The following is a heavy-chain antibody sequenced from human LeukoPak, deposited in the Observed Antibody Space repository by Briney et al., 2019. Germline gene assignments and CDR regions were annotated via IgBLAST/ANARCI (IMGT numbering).Heavy chain of an antibody. D-gene: IGHD3-9*01. Sequence: SETLSLTCAVYGGSFSGYYWSWIRQPPGKGLEWIGEINHSGSTNYNPSLKSRVTISVDTSKNQFSLKLSSVTAADTAVYYCAGRYYDILTGYSHDLHFDYWGQGTLVTVSS. CDR3: AGRYYDILTGYSHDLHFDY. J-gene: IGHJ4*02. CDR1: GGSFSGYY. CDR2: INHSGST. V-gene: IGHV4-34*01.